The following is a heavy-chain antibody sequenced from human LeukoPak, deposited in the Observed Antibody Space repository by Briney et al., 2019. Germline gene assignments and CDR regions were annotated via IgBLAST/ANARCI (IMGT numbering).Heavy chain of an antibody. CDR1: GGYISSYY. D-gene: IGHD6-13*01. J-gene: IGHJ4*02. V-gene: IGHV4-59*01. CDR2: IYYSGST. Sequence: PSETLSLTCTVSGGYISSYYWSWIRQPPGKGLEWMGYIYYSGSTNYNPSLKSRVTISVDTSKNQFSLKLSSVTAADTAVYYCARGPFGAAAWTIDYWGKGTLVTVSS. CDR3: ARGPFGAAAWTIDY.